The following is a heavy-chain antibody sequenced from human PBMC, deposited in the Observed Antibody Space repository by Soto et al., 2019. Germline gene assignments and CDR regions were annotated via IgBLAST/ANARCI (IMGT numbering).Heavy chain of an antibody. J-gene: IGHJ4*02. CDR3: ARGKVVVTATTLTYYFDY. CDR2: INYSGST. Sequence: QVQLQESGPGLVKPSETLSLTCTVSGGSISSYYWSWIRQPPGKGLEWIGYINYSGSTNYNPSLKSRVTISVDTSKNQFSLKLSSVTAADTAVYYCARGKVVVTATTLTYYFDYWGQGTLVTVSS. D-gene: IGHD2-21*02. CDR1: GGSISSYY. V-gene: IGHV4-59*01.